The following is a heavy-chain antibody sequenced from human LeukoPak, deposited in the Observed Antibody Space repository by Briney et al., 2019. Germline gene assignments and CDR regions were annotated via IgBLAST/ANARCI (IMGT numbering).Heavy chain of an antibody. D-gene: IGHD1-26*01. J-gene: IGHJ4*02. V-gene: IGHV4-31*11. CDR3: ARERGTWGANDY. CDR1: GGSFSGYY. CDR2: IYYSGST. Sequence: SETLSLTCAVYGGSFSGYYWSWIRQHPGKGLEWIGYIYYSGSTYCNPSLKSRVTISVDTSQNKFSLKLSSVTAADTAVYYCARERGTWGANDYWGQGTLVTVSS.